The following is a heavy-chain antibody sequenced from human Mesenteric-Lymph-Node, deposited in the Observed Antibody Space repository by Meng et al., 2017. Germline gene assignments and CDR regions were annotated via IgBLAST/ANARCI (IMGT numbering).Heavy chain of an antibody. J-gene: IGHJ5*02. Sequence: GESLKISCAASGFTFSSYGMHWVRQAPGKGLEWVAVIWYDGSNKYYADSVKGRFTISRDNSKNTLYLQMNSLRAEDTAVYYCAKDLVPYSSGWYKIWEADNWFDPWGQGTLVTVSS. D-gene: IGHD6-19*01. V-gene: IGHV3-33*06. CDR1: GFTFSSYG. CDR2: IWYDGSNK. CDR3: AKDLVPYSSGWYKIWEADNWFDP.